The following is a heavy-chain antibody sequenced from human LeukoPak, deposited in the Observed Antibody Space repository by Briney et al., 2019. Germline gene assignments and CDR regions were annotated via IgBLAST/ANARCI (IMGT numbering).Heavy chain of an antibody. D-gene: IGHD1-1*01. CDR2: ITSGSGSNV. V-gene: IGHV3-23*01. CDR1: GFTFSSHA. J-gene: IGHJ4*02. Sequence: GGSLRLSCAASGFTFSSHAMSWVRQAPGKGLEWVSAITSGSGSNVYYTDSLKGRFTISRDNSKNTLYLQMNSLRAEDTTVYYCATVSEYWGQGTLVTVSS. CDR3: ATVSEY.